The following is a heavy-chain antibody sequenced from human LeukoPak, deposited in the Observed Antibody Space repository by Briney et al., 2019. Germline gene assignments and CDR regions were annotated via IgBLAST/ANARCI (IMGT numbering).Heavy chain of an antibody. J-gene: IGHJ4*02. Sequence: SETLSLTCTVSGGSISSYYWSWIRQPAGKGLEWIGEIYHSGSTNYNPSLKSRVTISVDKSKNQFSLKLSSVTAADTAVYYCTGYGSGSSEAYYFDYWGQGTLVTVSS. D-gene: IGHD3-10*01. V-gene: IGHV4-59*12. CDR3: TGYGSGSSEAYYFDY. CDR2: IYHSGST. CDR1: GGSISSYY.